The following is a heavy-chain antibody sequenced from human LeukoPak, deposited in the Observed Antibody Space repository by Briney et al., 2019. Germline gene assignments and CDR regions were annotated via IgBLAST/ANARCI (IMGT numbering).Heavy chain of an antibody. CDR2: ISGSGGST. V-gene: IGHV3-23*01. D-gene: IGHD3-22*01. J-gene: IGHJ3*02. Sequence: GGSLRLSCAASGFTFNKYAMSWVRQAPGKGLEWVSAISGSGGSTYYADSVKGRFTISRDNSKNTLYLQMNSLRAEDTAVYYCAKAQRDYYDSSGYPDAFDIWGQGTMVTVSS. CDR1: GFTFNKYA. CDR3: AKAQRDYYDSSGYPDAFDI.